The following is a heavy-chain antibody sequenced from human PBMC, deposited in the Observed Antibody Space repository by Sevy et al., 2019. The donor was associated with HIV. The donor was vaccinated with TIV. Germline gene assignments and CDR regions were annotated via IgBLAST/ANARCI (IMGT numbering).Heavy chain of an antibody. V-gene: IGHV3-15*07. CDR2: IKAKIDGETT. Sequence: GGSLILSCGGSGFNISSASMNWVHQAPGRGLEWVGRIKAKIDGETTDYGAPVKGRFIISRDDSRKTVYVQLNSVKSEDTAMYFCTTRPYGSIIDYWGQGTLVTVSS. J-gene: IGHJ4*02. CDR1: GFNISSAS. CDR3: TTRPYGSIIDY. D-gene: IGHD3-10*01.